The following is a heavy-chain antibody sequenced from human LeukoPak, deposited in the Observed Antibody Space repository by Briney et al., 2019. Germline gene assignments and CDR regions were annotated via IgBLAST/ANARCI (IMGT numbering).Heavy chain of an antibody. J-gene: IGHJ6*03. CDR1: GFTFSSYW. D-gene: IGHD2-2*02. CDR2: INTAGSST. V-gene: IGHV3-74*01. CDR3: AKGCSSTSCYTRIYYYYMDV. Sequence: GGSLRLSCAASGFTFSSYWMHWVRQAPGKGLVWVSRINTAGSSTTYADSVKGRFTISRDNAKNTLYLQMNSLRAEDTAVYYCAKGCSSTSCYTRIYYYYMDVWGKGTTVTVTS.